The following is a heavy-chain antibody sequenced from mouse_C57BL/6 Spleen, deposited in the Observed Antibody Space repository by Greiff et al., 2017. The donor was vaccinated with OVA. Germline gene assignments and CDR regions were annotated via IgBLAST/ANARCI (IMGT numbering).Heavy chain of an antibody. Sequence: EVQRVESGGGLVQPKGSLKLSCAASGFTFNTYAMHWVRQAPGKGLEWVARIRSKSSNYATYYADSVKDRFTISRDDSQSMLYLQMNNLKTEDTAMYYCVREGDSSGYVGYYAMDYWGQGTSVTVSS. D-gene: IGHD3-2*02. CDR3: VREGDSSGYVGYYAMDY. J-gene: IGHJ4*01. CDR1: GFTFNTYA. V-gene: IGHV10-3*01. CDR2: IRSKSSNYAT.